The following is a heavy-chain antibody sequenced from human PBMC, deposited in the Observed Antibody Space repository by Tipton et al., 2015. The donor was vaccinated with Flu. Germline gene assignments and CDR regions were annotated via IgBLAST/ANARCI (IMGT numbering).Heavy chain of an antibody. CDR3: ARAKSGAFDI. Sequence: TLSLTCTVSGDSISSGGYYWSWIRQPAGKGLEWIGRIYTTGTANYNPSLKSRLTISVDTAKNQFSLKLTSVTAADTAMYYCARAKSGAFDIWGQGTGVTVSS. CDR1: GDSISSGGYY. V-gene: IGHV4-61*02. J-gene: IGHJ3*02. CDR2: IYTTGTA.